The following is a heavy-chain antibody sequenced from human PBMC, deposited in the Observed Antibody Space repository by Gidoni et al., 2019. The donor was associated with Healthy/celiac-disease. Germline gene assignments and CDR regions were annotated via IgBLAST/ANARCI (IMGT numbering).Heavy chain of an antibody. CDR1: GYTFTGYY. CDR2: INPKRGGT. CDR3: AGEGGLGGDNAVDY. J-gene: IGHJ4*02. V-gene: IGHV1-2*04. D-gene: IGHD3-16*01. Sequence: QLQLVQSGAEVKKPGASVNVSCKASGYTFTGYYMHGVRQAPGQGLAWMGWINPKRGGTNYEQKFQGWVTMTRDTSNSTAYMEMSRLRSVDTAVYYWAGEGGLGGDNAVDYWGQGTLVTVSS.